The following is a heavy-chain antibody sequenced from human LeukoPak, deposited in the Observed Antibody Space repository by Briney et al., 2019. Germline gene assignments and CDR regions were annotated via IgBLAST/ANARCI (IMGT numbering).Heavy chain of an antibody. D-gene: IGHD3-10*01. CDR1: GFTFSYYS. J-gene: IGHJ4*02. Sequence: PGGSLRLSCAASGFTFSYYSMNWVRQAPGKGLEWVSYISSSSKTIYYADSVKGRFTISRDNAKKSLDLQMNSLRDEDTAVYYCARDHRSGGGSGTQANDYWGQGTLVTVSS. CDR3: ARDHRSGGGSGTQANDY. CDR2: ISSSSKTI. V-gene: IGHV3-48*02.